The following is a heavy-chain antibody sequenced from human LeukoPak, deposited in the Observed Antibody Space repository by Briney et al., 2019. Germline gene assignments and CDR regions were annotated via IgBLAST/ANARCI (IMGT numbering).Heavy chain of an antibody. CDR1: GFTFGDYA. V-gene: IGHV3-49*04. CDR2: IRSKTFGGTT. CDR3: TSSFGELSFFDY. J-gene: IGHJ4*02. D-gene: IGHD3-10*01. Sequence: GGSLRLSCTASGFTFGDYAMSWVRQAPGRGLEWVGFIRSKTFGGTTEYAASVKGRFTILRDDSKSIAYLQMNSLKTEDTAVYYCTSSFGELSFFDYWGQGTLLTVSS.